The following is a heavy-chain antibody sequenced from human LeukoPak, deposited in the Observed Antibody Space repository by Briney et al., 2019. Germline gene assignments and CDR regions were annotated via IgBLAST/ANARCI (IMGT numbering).Heavy chain of an antibody. CDR2: ISGSGGTT. D-gene: IGHD6-19*01. Sequence: PGTSLRLSCAASGFTFSSYDMTWVRQAPGRGLEWLSAISGSGGTTYYADSVKGRFTISRDNSKNTLYLQINSLRAEDTAVYYCAKDHLPGIVVADRDYWGQGTLVTVSS. CDR1: GFTFSSYD. CDR3: AKDHLPGIVVADRDY. J-gene: IGHJ4*02. V-gene: IGHV3-23*01.